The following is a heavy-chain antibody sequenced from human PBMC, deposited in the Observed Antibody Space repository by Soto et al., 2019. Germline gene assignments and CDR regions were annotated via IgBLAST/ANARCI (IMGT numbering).Heavy chain of an antibody. V-gene: IGHV4-39*07. Sequence: SEPLSLTCFVSGYSITAGGYYWSWIRHPPGKGLEWIGSFYSSGSIIYNPSLRSRVSISGDTSSNQFSMRLNTVTAADTARYYCARMYSSGSGWCHPWVQGTMVT. CDR1: GYSITAGGYY. CDR2: FYSSGSI. CDR3: ARMYSSGSGWCHP. J-gene: IGHJ5*02. D-gene: IGHD6-19*01.